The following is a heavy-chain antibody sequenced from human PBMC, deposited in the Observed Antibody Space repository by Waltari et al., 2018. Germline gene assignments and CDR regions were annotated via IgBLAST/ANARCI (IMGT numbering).Heavy chain of an antibody. CDR2: IKTNGDT. Sequence: EVQLLESGGDLVRPGGSLRLSCEASGLTFSSYAMNWVRQAPGNGCEWVSMIKTNGDTYYADSVNGRFTISRDNSKSTLFLQMNSLRAEDTAVYYCASSGSYSHRTRMDVWGQGTKVTVSS. D-gene: IGHD1-26*01. CDR3: ASSGSYSHRTRMDV. V-gene: IGHV3-23*01. CDR1: GLTFSSYA. J-gene: IGHJ6*02.